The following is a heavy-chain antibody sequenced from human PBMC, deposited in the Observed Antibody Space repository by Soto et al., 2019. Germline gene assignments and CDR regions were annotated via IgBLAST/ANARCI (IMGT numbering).Heavy chain of an antibody. CDR3: ARQDYDFWYYYYGMDV. CDR2: IYYSGST. V-gene: IGHV4-39*01. Sequence: SETLSLTCTVSVGSISSSSYCWGWIRQPPGKGLEWIGSIYYSGSTYYNPSLKSRVTISVDTSKNQFSLKLSSVTAADTAVYYCARQDYDFWYYYYGMDVWGQGTTVTVSS. D-gene: IGHD3-3*01. CDR1: VGSISSSSYC. J-gene: IGHJ6*02.